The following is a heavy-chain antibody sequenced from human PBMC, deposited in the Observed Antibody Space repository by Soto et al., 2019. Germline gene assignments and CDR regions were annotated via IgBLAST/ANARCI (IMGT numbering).Heavy chain of an antibody. CDR3: AILTVVGSANRYFDY. D-gene: IGHD6-25*01. CDR1: GGSISSSSYY. Sequence: QLQLQESGPGLVKPSETLSLTCTVSGGSISSSSYYWGWIRQPPGKGLEWIGSIYYSGSTYYNPSLQSRVTISVETSKNQFSLNLSSVTAADTAVYYCAILTVVGSANRYFDYWGQGTLVTVSS. J-gene: IGHJ4*02. V-gene: IGHV4-39*01. CDR2: IYYSGST.